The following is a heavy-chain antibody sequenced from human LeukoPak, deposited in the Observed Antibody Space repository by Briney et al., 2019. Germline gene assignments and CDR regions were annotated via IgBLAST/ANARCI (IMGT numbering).Heavy chain of an antibody. CDR3: AKAPFGGGSYPGSAFDI. CDR1: GFTFSSYA. Sequence: PGGSLRLSCAASGFTFSSYAMNWVRQAPGKGLERVSAISGSGGITYYADSVKGRFTISRDNSMNTLYLQMNSLRAEDTAVYLCAKAPFGGGSYPGSAFDIWGQGTMVTVSS. V-gene: IGHV3-23*01. J-gene: IGHJ3*02. CDR2: ISGSGGIT. D-gene: IGHD1-26*01.